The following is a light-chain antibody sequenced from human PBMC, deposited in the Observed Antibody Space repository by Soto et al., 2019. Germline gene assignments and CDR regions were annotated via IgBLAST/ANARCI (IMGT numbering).Light chain of an antibody. Sequence: ETVLTHSPGTLSLSPGERVTLSCRASQSVCSRCLAWYQQKPGQSPRLLIYGASTRATGIPDRFSGSGSGADFTLTSSRLEPGDFAVYYCQHYGTTPWTFGQGTKVGIK. CDR1: QSVCSRC. CDR3: QHYGTTPWT. V-gene: IGKV3-20*01. CDR2: GAS. J-gene: IGKJ1*01.